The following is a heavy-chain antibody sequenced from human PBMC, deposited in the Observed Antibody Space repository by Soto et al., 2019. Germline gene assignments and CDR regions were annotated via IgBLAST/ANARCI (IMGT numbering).Heavy chain of an antibody. V-gene: IGHV3-30-3*01. J-gene: IGHJ4*02. CDR2: ISYDGSNK. CDR1: GFTFSSYA. CDR3: ARDEEVVVTYYFDY. D-gene: IGHD2-21*02. Sequence: QVQLVESGGGVVQPGRSLRLSCAASGFTFSSYAMHWVRQAPGKGLEWVAVISYDGSNKYYADSVKGRFTISRDNSKNTLYLRMNSLRAEDTAVYYCARDEEVVVTYYFDYWGQGTLVTVSS.